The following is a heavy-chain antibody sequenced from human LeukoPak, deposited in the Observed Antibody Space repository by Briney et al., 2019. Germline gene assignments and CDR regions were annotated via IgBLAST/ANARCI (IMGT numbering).Heavy chain of an antibody. Sequence: ASVKVSCKASGYTFTGYYMHWVRQAPGQGLEWTGWINPNSGGTNYAQKFQGRVTMTRDTSISTAYMELSRLRSDDTAVYYCARDRFREEQLADWGQGTLVTVSS. V-gene: IGHV1-2*02. D-gene: IGHD6-6*01. CDR2: INPNSGGT. CDR3: ARDRFREEQLAD. CDR1: GYTFTGYY. J-gene: IGHJ4*02.